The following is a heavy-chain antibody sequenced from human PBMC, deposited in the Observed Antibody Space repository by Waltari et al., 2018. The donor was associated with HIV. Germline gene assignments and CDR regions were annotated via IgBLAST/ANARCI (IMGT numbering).Heavy chain of an antibody. J-gene: IGHJ4*02. V-gene: IGHV1-8*01. CDR1: GYTFTSYD. CDR3: ARGRGSYYDSSGSPGY. Sequence: QVQLVQSGAEVKKPGASVKVSCKASGYTFTSYDINWVRQATGLGLEGMGWMNPNSGNTGYAQKFQGRVTMTRNTSISTAYMELSSLRSEDTAVYYCARGRGSYYDSSGSPGYWGQGTLVTVSS. CDR2: MNPNSGNT. D-gene: IGHD3-22*01.